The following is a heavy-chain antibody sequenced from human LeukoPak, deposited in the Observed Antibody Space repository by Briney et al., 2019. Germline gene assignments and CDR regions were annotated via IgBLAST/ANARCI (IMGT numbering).Heavy chain of an antibody. Sequence: GGSLRLSCAASGFTFSIYAMSWVRRAPGKGLEWASAISGSGGSTYYADSVKGRFTISRDISKNTLYLQMNSLRAEDTAMYYCARLGFVVPAVIFDYWGQGTLVTVSS. D-gene: IGHD2-2*02. V-gene: IGHV3-23*01. CDR1: GFTFSIYA. CDR2: ISGSGGST. J-gene: IGHJ4*02. CDR3: ARLGFVVPAVIFDY.